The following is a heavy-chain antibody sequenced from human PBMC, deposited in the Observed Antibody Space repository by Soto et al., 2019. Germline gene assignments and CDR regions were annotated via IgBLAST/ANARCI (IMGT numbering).Heavy chain of an antibody. CDR2: VSHDGTLY. J-gene: IGHJ4*02. CDR3: VKDRSDTWSFDY. V-gene: IGHV3-30*18. D-gene: IGHD2-15*01. CDR1: GFIYSSCA. Sequence: QVQLVESGGGVVQPGRSLRLSCSASGFIYSSCAMHWVRQVPGKGLEWLAVVSHDGTLYPYADSVKGRFTISRDNSRKMLYLQMLSRRPDDTAVYYCVKDRSDTWSFDYWGQGTLVTVSS.